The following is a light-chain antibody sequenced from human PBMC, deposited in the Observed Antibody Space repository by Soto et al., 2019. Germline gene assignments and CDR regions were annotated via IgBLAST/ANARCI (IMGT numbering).Light chain of an antibody. V-gene: IGLV1-47*02. Sequence: QSVLTQPPSASGTPGQRVTISCSGTTSNIGSNYVYWYQQFPGTAPKLLIYFNNQRPSGVPERFSGSKSGTSASLAISGLRSEDEADYYCSTWDDSLTGPGFGGGTQLTVL. CDR2: FNN. CDR3: STWDDSLTGPG. CDR1: TSNIGSNY. J-gene: IGLJ2*01.